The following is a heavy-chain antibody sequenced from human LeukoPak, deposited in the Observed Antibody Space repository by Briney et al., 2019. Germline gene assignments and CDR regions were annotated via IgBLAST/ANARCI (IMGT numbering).Heavy chain of an antibody. D-gene: IGHD3-22*01. CDR1: GYTFTGYY. CDR2: INPNSGGT. Sequence: ASVKVSCKASGYTFTGYYMHWVRQAPGRGLEWMGRINPNSGGTNYAQKFQGRVTMTRDTSISTAYMELSRLRSDDTAVYYCARLVVVTAYYFDYWGQGTLVTVSS. J-gene: IGHJ4*02. CDR3: ARLVVVTAYYFDY. V-gene: IGHV1-2*06.